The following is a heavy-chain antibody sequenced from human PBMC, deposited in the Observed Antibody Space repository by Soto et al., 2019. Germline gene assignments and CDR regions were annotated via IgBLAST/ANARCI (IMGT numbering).Heavy chain of an antibody. CDR1: GGSISSNSYY. D-gene: IGHD3-3*01. CDR2: IYYRGSV. V-gene: IGHV4-39*01. Sequence: PSETLSLTCTVSGGSISSNSYYWGWIRQPPGKGLEWIGSIYYRGSVYYNPSLKSRVTISVDTSKNQFSLKLNSVTAADTAVYYCARHRSYDFWNGSPSGWFDPWGQGTLVTVSS. CDR3: ARHRSYDFWNGSPSGWFDP. J-gene: IGHJ5*02.